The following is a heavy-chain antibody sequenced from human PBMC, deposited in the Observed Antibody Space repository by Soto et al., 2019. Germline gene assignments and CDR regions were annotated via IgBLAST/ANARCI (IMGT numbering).Heavy chain of an antibody. D-gene: IGHD1-26*01. Sequence: PGGSLRLSCAASGFAFSTYVMNWVRQAPGKGLEWVSYINSGSSLIYYADSVRGRFTISRDNAKNLLYLQMDSLRAEDTAVYYCARTIVGATVRLDYWGQGTLVTVSS. CDR1: GFAFSTYV. CDR2: INSGSSLI. V-gene: IGHV3-48*01. J-gene: IGHJ4*02. CDR3: ARTIVGATVRLDY.